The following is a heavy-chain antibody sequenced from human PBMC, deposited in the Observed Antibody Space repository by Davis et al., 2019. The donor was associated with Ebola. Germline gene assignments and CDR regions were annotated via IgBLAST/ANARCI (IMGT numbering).Heavy chain of an antibody. D-gene: IGHD4-17*01. CDR3: ARDATTVTTIWFDP. Sequence: AALVKVSCKTSGYTFSGYAISWVRQAPGQGLEWIGRINVYNGHTNYAQNFQGRVTVSTDTSTSIAYMELRSLRSDDTALYYCARDATTVTTIWFDPWGQGTLVTVSS. CDR1: GYTFSGYA. J-gene: IGHJ5*02. CDR2: INVYNGHT. V-gene: IGHV1-18*01.